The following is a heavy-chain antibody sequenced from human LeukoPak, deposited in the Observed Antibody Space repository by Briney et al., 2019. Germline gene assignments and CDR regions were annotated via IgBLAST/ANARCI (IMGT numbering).Heavy chain of an antibody. J-gene: IGHJ6*02. CDR1: GFTFSSYG. D-gene: IGHD5-18*01. V-gene: IGHV3-30*18. CDR3: AKDIGGGYGYYYYYYGMDV. CDR2: ISYDGSNK. Sequence: GGSLRLSCAASGFTFSSYGMHWVRQAPGKGLEWVAVISYDGSNKYYADSAKGRFTISRDNSKNTLYLQMNSLRAEDTAVYYCAKDIGGGYGYYYYYYGMDVWGQGTTVTVSS.